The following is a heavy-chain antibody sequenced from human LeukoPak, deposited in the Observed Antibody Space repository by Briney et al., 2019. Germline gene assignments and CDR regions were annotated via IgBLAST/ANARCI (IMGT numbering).Heavy chain of an antibody. CDR2: IKQDGSEK. Sequence: GGSLRLSCAASGFTFSSYWMSWVRQAPGKGLEWVANIKQDGSEKYYVDSVKGRFTISRDNAKNSLYLQMNSLRAEDTAVYYCARDPTTVVTLLSDYWGQGTLVTVSS. CDR3: ARDPTTVVTLLSDY. J-gene: IGHJ4*02. V-gene: IGHV3-7*01. CDR1: GFTFSSYW. D-gene: IGHD4-23*01.